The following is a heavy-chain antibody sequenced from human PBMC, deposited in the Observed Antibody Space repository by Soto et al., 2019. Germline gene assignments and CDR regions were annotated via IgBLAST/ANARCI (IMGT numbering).Heavy chain of an antibody. CDR3: ARGSRYDSSGRYGMDV. D-gene: IGHD3-22*01. J-gene: IGHJ6*02. CDR2: IGTAGDT. CDR1: GFTFSSYD. V-gene: IGHV3-13*01. Sequence: ESGGGLVQPGGSLRLSCAASGFTFSSYDMHWVRQATGKGLEWVSAIGTAGDTYYPGSVKGRFTISRENAKNSLYLQMNSLRAGDTAVYYCARGSRYDSSGRYGMDVWGQGTTVTVSS.